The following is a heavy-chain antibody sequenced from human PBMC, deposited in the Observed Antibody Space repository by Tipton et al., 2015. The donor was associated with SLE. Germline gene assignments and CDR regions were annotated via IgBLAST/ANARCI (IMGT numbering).Heavy chain of an antibody. V-gene: IGHV4-59*01. CDR3: ARLPDYFDH. J-gene: IGHJ4*02. Sequence: LRLSCSVFGGSINVYYWSWGRQPPGKGLEWIGYVSYSWSTNYNPSLQSRVTISVDTSKNQFSLKLRSVTAADTAVYYCARLPDYFDHWGQGALVTVSS. CDR1: GGSINVYY. CDR2: VSYSWST.